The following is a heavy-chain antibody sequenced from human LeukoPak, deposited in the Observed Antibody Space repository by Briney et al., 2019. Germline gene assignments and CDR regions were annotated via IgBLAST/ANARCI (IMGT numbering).Heavy chain of an antibody. J-gene: IGHJ4*02. Sequence: GASVKVSCKVSGYTLTELSMHWVRRAPGKGLEWMGGFDPEDGETIYAQKFQGRVTMTEDTSTDTAYMELSSLRSEDTAVYYCATDQGGRYFDWSEGYYFDYWGQGTLVTVSS. V-gene: IGHV1-24*01. CDR1: GYTLTELS. CDR3: ATDQGGRYFDWSEGYYFDY. D-gene: IGHD3-9*01. CDR2: FDPEDGET.